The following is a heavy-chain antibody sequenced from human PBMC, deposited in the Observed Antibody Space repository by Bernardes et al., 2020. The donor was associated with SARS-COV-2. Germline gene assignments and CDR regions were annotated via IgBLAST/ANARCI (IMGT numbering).Heavy chain of an antibody. CDR1: GASISSTSYF. CDR3: ARRGSGWSPRGFDP. Sequence: SETLSLTCSVSGASISSTSYFWSWVRQSPGKGLEWMGSLFYSGSASYNPSLIGRVTMSVDTSRNQFSLKLTSVTAGDTGVYYCARRGSGWSPRGFDPWGQGTQVTVFS. J-gene: IGHJ5*02. V-gene: IGHV4-39*01. CDR2: LFYSGSA. D-gene: IGHD6-19*01.